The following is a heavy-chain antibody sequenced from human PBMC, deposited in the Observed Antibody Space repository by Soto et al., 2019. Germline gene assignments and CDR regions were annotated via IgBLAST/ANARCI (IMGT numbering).Heavy chain of an antibody. V-gene: IGHV2-5*01. J-gene: IGHJ5*02. D-gene: IGHD3-3*01. CDR3: AHRPLYYDFWSGYSEVDKNWFAP. CDR1: GFSLSTSGVG. Sequence: SGPTLVNPTQTLTLTCTFSGFSLSTSGVGVGWIRQPPGKALEWLALIYWNDDKRYSPSLKSRLTITKDTSKNQVVLTMTNMDPVDTATYYCAHRPLYYDFWSGYSEVDKNWFAPWGQGTLVTVSS. CDR2: IYWNDDK.